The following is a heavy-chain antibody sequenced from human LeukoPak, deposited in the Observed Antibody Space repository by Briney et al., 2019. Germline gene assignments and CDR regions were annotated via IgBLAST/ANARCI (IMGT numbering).Heavy chain of an antibody. Sequence: ASVKVSCKASGYTFTSYDINWVRQATGQGLEWMGWMNPNSGNTGYAQKFQGRVTMTRNISISTAYMELSSLRSEDTAVYYCARGRRVHSYGFNNWFDPWGQGTLVTVSS. V-gene: IGHV1-8*01. CDR3: ARGRRVHSYGFNNWFDP. J-gene: IGHJ5*02. CDR1: GYTFTSYD. CDR2: MNPNSGNT. D-gene: IGHD5-18*01.